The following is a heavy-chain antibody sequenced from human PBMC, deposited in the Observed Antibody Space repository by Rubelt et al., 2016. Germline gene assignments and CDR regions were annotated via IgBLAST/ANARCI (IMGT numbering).Heavy chain of an antibody. CDR3: AREGLAVAHDY. V-gene: IGHV1-3*01. Sequence: QVQLVQSGAEVKKPGASVKVSCKASGSTFTSYAMHWVRQAPGQRLEWIGWINAGNGNPKCSQKFQGRVTITRDRSASTAYMELSSLGAEDTAVDYCAREGLAVAHDYWGQGTLVTVSS. CDR2: INAGNGNP. CDR1: GSTFTSYA. J-gene: IGHJ4*02. D-gene: IGHD6-19*01.